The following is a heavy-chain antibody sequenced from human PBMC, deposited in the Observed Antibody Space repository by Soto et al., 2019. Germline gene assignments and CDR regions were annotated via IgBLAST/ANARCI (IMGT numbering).Heavy chain of an antibody. J-gene: IGHJ4*02. Sequence: GGSLRLSCAASGFTVSSNYMSWVRQAPGKGLEWVSVIYSGGSKYYADSGKGRFTISRDNSKNTLYLQMNSLRAEDTAVYYCARAKDFWSGSPFDYWGQGTLVTVSS. V-gene: IGHV3-66*01. CDR3: ARAKDFWSGSPFDY. CDR2: IYSGGSK. CDR1: GFTVSSNY. D-gene: IGHD3-3*01.